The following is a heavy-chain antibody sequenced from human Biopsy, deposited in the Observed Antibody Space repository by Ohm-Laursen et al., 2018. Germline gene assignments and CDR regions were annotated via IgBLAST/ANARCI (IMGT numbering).Heavy chain of an antibody. CDR2: IYYSGST. CDR1: GVYISDYY. CDR3: ASRGLVMASDYYFDD. J-gene: IGHJ4*02. V-gene: IGHV4-59*08. D-gene: IGHD3/OR15-3a*01. Sequence: SDTLSLTCSVSGVYISDYYWSWIRQPPGRGLEWVGSIYYSGSTNYNPSLKSRVTISADTSKSQLSLHPTSVTAADTAVYYCASRGLVMASDYYFDDWGQGTLVTVSS.